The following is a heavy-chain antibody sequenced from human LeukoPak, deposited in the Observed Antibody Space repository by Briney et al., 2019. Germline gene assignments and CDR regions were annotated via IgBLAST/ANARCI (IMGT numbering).Heavy chain of an antibody. Sequence: GASVKVSCEASGYTFASYGISWVRQAPGQGLEWLGWISTYNGDTNYAQKLQGRVTMTTDTSTSTAYMELRSLRSDDTAVYYCARHYYGSGNFYLGYWGQGTLVTVSS. J-gene: IGHJ4*02. CDR1: GYTFASYG. CDR3: ARHYYGSGNFYLGY. CDR2: ISTYNGDT. V-gene: IGHV1-18*01. D-gene: IGHD3-10*01.